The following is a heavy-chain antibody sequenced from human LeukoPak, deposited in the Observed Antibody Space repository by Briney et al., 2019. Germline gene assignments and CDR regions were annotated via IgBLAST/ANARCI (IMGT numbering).Heavy chain of an antibody. CDR2: ISAYNGNT. CDR1: GYTFTSYG. D-gene: IGHD2-2*01. V-gene: IGHV1-18*04. J-gene: IGHJ4*02. CDR3: ARDVPRYCSSTSCYFGY. Sequence: ASVKVSCKASGYTFTSYGISWVRQAPGQGLEWMGWISAYNGNTNYAQKLQGRVTMTTDTSTSTAYMELRSLRSDDTAVYYCARDVPRYCSSTSCYFGYWGQGTLVTVSS.